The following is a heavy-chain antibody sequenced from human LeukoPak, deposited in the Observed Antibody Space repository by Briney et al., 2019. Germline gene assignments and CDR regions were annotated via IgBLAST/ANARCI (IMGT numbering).Heavy chain of an antibody. V-gene: IGHV4-39*01. CDR1: GGSISSSSYY. J-gene: IGHJ4*02. D-gene: IGHD4-11*01. Sequence: SETLSLTCTVSGGSISSSSYYWGWIRQPPGKGLEWIGSIYYSGSTYYNPSLKSRVTISVDTSKNQFPLKLSSVTAADTAVYYCARLRATVTPDYWGQGTLVTVSS. CDR2: IYYSGST. CDR3: ARLRATVTPDY.